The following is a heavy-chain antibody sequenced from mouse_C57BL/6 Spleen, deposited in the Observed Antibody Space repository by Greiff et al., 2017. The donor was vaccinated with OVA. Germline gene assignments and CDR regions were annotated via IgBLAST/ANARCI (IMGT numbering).Heavy chain of an antibody. CDR1: GYAFSSSW. D-gene: IGHD2-4*01. Sequence: VQLQQSGPELVKPGASVKISCKASGYAFSSSWMNWVKQRPGKGLEWIGRIYPGDGDTNYNGKFKGKATLTADKSSSTAYMQLSSLTSEDSAVYFCATDYAGWFAYWGQGTLVTVSA. CDR2: IYPGDGDT. CDR3: ATDYAGWFAY. V-gene: IGHV1-82*01. J-gene: IGHJ3*01.